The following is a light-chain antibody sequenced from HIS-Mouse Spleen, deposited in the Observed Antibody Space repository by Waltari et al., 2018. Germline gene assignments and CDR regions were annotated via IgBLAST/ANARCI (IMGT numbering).Light chain of an antibody. CDR3: SSYTSSSTEV. Sequence: QSALTQPASVSGSPGQSITIPCTGTSSDGGCYNFVSWYQQHPGKAPKLMIYDVSNRPSGVSNRFSGSKSGNTASLTISGLQAEDEADYYCSSYTSSSTEVFGGGTKLTVL. CDR1: SSDGGCYNF. J-gene: IGLJ2*01. CDR2: DVS. V-gene: IGLV2-14*03.